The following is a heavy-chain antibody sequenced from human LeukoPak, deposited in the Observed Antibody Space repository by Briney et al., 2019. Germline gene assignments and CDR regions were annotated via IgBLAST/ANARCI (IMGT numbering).Heavy chain of an antibody. D-gene: IGHD4-17*01. CDR3: ARLGARQMLEY. Sequence: GGSLRLSCAASEFAFSSYWMSWVRQAPGKGLEWVANIKQDGGQIYYLESVKGRFTVSRDNAKNSLYLQMNSLRAEDTAVYYCARLGARQMLEYWGQGTLVTVSS. V-gene: IGHV3-7*01. CDR2: IKQDGGQI. CDR1: EFAFSSYW. J-gene: IGHJ4*02.